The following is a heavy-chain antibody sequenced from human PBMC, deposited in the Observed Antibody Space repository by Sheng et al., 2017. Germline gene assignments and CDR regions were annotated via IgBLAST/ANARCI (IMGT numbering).Heavy chain of an antibody. J-gene: IGHJ4*02. Sequence: EVQLVESGGGLVQPGGSLRLSCAASGYTFSAYWMHWVRQVPGKGLVWVSRIDTGGSTTNYADFVEGRFTISRDNARSTLYLQMNSLRAEDTAVYYCARDVAGRYVYWGPGVLVTVSS. CDR1: GYTFSAYW. CDR3: ARDVAGRYVY. V-gene: IGHV3-74*01. D-gene: IGHD1-26*01. CDR2: IDTGGSTT.